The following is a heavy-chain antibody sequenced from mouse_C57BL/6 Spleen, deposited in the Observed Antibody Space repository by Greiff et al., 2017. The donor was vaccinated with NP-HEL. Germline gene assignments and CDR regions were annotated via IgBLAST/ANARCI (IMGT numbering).Heavy chain of an antibody. V-gene: IGHV5-17*01. Sequence: QVVESGGGLVKPGGSLKLSCAASGFTFSDYGMHWVRQAPEKGLEWVAYISSGSSTIYYADTVKGRFTISRDNAKNTLFLQMTSLRSEDTAMYYCARGGYYSYYAMDYWGQGTSVTVSS. CDR3: ARGGYYSYYAMDY. D-gene: IGHD2-3*01. CDR2: ISSGSSTI. J-gene: IGHJ4*01. CDR1: GFTFSDYG.